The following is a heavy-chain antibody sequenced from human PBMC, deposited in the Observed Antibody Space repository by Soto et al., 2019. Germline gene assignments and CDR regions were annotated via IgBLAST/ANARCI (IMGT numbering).Heavy chain of an antibody. CDR2: IVVGSGNT. V-gene: IGHV1-58*01. D-gene: IGHD5-18*01. J-gene: IGHJ6*02. Sequence: SVKVSCTASGFTFTSSAVQWVRQTRGQRLEWIGWIVVGSGNTNYAQKFQERVTITRDMSTSTAYMELSSLRSEDTAVYYCAADLPTAMVTSYYYYGMDVWGQGTTVTVSS. CDR3: AADLPTAMVTSYYYYGMDV. CDR1: GFTFTSSA.